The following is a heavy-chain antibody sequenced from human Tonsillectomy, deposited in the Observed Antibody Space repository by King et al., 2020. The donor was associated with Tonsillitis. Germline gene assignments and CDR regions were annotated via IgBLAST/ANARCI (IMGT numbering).Heavy chain of an antibody. CDR2: IGSSETTK. CDR3: ARSGGDYGDFFGNAMDV. CDR1: GFTFSDYY. Sequence: VQLVESGGGLVKPGGSLRLSCAASGFTFSDYYMSWVRQAPGKGLEWVSYIGSSETTKYYADSGKGRFTISRDNAKNSLYLEMIILRADDTAVYYCARSGGDYGDFFGNAMDVWGQGTTVTVSS. V-gene: IGHV3-11*01. J-gene: IGHJ6*02. D-gene: IGHD4-17*01.